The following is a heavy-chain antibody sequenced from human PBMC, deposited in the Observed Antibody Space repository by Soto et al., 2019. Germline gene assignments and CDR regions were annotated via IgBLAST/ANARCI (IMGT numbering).Heavy chain of an antibody. D-gene: IGHD5-12*01. CDR3: VRDRGYSGYDN. Sequence: EVQLVESGGGSVQPGGSLRLSCAASGFRFNTYWMHWVRQTPGKGLVWVSRINTDETSTTYADSVKGRFTISRDNAKNTLYLQMDSLRAEDTAVYYCVRDRGYSGYDNWGQGTLVTVSS. CDR2: INTDETST. J-gene: IGHJ4*02. V-gene: IGHV3-74*01. CDR1: GFRFNTYW.